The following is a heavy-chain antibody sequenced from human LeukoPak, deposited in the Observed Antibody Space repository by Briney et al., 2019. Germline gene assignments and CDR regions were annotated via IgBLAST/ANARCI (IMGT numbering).Heavy chain of an antibody. CDR3: AKDRGYPTYYFDY. D-gene: IGHD3-16*02. J-gene: IGHJ4*02. Sequence: KSGGSLRLSCAASGFTFSSYSMNWVRQAPGKGLEWVSSISSSSSYIYYADSVKGRFTISRDNSKNTLYLQMNNLRAEDTAVYYCAKDRGYPTYYFDYWGQGTLVTVSS. V-gene: IGHV3-21*01. CDR2: ISSSSSYI. CDR1: GFTFSSYS.